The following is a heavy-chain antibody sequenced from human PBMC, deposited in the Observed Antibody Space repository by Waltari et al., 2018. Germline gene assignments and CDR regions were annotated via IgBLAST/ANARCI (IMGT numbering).Heavy chain of an antibody. V-gene: IGHV4-39*07. CDR1: GGSISSSNSY. CDR2: IYYSGTT. CDR3: ARLPLNYAVDV. Sequence: QLQLQESGPGLVKPSETLSLTCTVSGGSISSSNSYWGWIRQTPGKGLECIGRIYYSGTTYHNPSLKSRITISIDTSQNQFSLKLYSVTAADTAVYYCARLPLNYAVDVWGQGTTVTVSS. J-gene: IGHJ6*02. D-gene: IGHD3-9*01.